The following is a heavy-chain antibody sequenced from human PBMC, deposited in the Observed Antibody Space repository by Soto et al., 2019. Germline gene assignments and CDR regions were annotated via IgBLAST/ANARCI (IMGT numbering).Heavy chain of an antibody. D-gene: IGHD1-1*01. J-gene: IGHJ4*02. CDR1: GGSISSSSYY. V-gene: IGHV4-39*01. Sequence: SETLSLTCTVCGGSISSSSYYGGWIRQPPGKGLEWIGSIYYSGSTYYNPSLKSRVTISVDTSKNQFSLKVTSVTAADTAVYYCASTTTLADLGFDFWGRGTLVTAS. CDR2: IYYSGST. CDR3: ASTTTLADLGFDF.